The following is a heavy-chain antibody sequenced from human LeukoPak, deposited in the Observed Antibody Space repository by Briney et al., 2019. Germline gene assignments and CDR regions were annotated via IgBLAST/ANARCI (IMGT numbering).Heavy chain of an antibody. Sequence: SGTLSLTCTVSGGSISSYYWSWIRQPAGKGLEWIGRIYTSGSTNYNPSLKSRVTMSVDTSKNQFSLKLSSVTAADTAVYYCARREQKPTQWLVVDNWFDPWGQGTLVTVSS. J-gene: IGHJ5*02. V-gene: IGHV4-4*07. CDR1: GGSISSYY. D-gene: IGHD6-19*01. CDR2: IYTSGST. CDR3: ARREQKPTQWLVVDNWFDP.